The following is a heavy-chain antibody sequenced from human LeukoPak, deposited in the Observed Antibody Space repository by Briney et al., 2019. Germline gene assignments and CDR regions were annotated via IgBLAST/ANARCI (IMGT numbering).Heavy chain of an antibody. D-gene: IGHD4-17*01. CDR3: ANEIRPNDY. CDR1: GFSFSNHA. Sequence: GGSLRLSCTASGFSFSNHAMSWARHAPGKGLEWVSSISITGGNTYYADSVKGRFTISRENSKSTLYLQMNRLSAADTAVYYCANEIRPNDYWGQGTLVTVSS. V-gene: IGHV3-23*01. CDR2: ISITGGNT. J-gene: IGHJ4*02.